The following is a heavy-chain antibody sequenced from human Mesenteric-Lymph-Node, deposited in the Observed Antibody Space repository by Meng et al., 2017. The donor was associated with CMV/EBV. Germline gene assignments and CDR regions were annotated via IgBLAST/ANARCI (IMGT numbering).Heavy chain of an antibody. CDR3: TRGSGLAGY. CDR1: GGSLSGYS. J-gene: IGHJ4*02. CDR2: INHSGIT. V-gene: IGHV4-34*01. Sequence: SETLSLTCAVYGGSLSGYSWSWIRQPPGKGLEWIGEINHSGITNYNPSLMSRVTVPADTSKNQFSLKITSVTAADTAVYYCTRGSGLAGYWGQGTQVTVSS.